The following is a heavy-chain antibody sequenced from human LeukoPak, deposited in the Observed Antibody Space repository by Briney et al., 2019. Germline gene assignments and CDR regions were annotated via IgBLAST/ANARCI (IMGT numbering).Heavy chain of an antibody. J-gene: IGHJ4*02. D-gene: IGHD4-17*01. CDR1: GDSISSYY. CDR3: ARSTLTTVPHFDY. Sequence: PSETLSLTCTVSGDSISSYYWSWIRQPPGKGLEWIGYIYYSGSTNYNPSLKSRVTISVDTSKNQFSLKLSSVTAADTAVYYCARSTLTTVPHFDYWGQGTLVTVSS. V-gene: IGHV4-59*01. CDR2: IYYSGST.